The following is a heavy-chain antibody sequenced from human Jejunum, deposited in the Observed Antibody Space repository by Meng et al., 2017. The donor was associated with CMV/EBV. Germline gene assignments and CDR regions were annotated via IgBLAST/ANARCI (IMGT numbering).Heavy chain of an antibody. V-gene: IGHV3-7*01. CDR1: GFTFSSYW. CDR3: VRDPVLSGLDV. Sequence: AASGFTFSSYWLNWVRQAPGKGLEWVANIKQDGGEKYYVDSVKGRFTISRDNAKNSLYLQMNSLRAEDTAVYFCVRDPVLSGLDVWGQGTTVTVSS. CDR2: IKQDGGEK. J-gene: IGHJ6*02.